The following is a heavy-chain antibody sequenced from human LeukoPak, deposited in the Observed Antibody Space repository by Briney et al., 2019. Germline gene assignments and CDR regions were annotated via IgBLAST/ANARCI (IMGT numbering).Heavy chain of an antibody. CDR1: GFTFSNAW. CDR2: IKSKTDGATT. V-gene: IGHV3-15*01. J-gene: IGHJ4*02. CDR3: TTVGCCTNGVCYTDFDY. Sequence: GGSLRLSCAASGFTFSNAWMSWVRQAPGKGLEWVGRIKSKTDGATTDYAAPVKGRFTISRDDSKNTLYLQMNSLKTEDTAVYYCTTVGCCTNGVCYTDFDYWGQGTLVTVPS. D-gene: IGHD2-8*01.